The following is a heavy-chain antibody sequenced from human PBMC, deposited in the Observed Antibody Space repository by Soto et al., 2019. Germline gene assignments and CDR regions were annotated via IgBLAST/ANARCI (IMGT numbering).Heavy chain of an antibody. Sequence: PGGSLRLSCAASGFTFSSYGMHWVRQAPGKGLEWVAVISYEGSNKYYADSVKGRFTISRDNSKNTLYLQMNSLRAEDTAVYYCAKDGSGSYYNWNNIGYYFDYWGQGTLVTVSS. D-gene: IGHD3-10*01. V-gene: IGHV3-30*18. J-gene: IGHJ4*02. CDR1: GFTFSSYG. CDR2: ISYEGSNK. CDR3: AKDGSGSYYNWNNIGYYFDY.